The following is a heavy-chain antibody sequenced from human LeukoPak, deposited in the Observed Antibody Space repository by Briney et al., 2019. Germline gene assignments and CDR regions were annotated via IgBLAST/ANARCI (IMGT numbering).Heavy chain of an antibody. J-gene: IGHJ6*03. CDR3: AKGGGGTYYYYYYMDV. CDR1: GFTFSSYA. CDR2: ISGSGGST. V-gene: IGHV3-23*01. D-gene: IGHD3-16*01. Sequence: PGGSLRLSCAASGFTFSSYAMSWVRQAPGKGLEWVSAISGSGGSTYYADSVKGRFTISRDNSKNTLYLQMNSLRAEDTAVYYCAKGGGGTYYYYYYMDVWGKGTTVTVSS.